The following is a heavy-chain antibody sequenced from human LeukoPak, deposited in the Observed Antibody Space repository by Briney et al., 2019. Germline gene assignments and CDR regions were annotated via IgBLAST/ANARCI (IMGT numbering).Heavy chain of an antibody. V-gene: IGHV3-23*01. J-gene: IGHJ5*02. D-gene: IGHD3-10*01. CDR3: AKDLWFGGPNNWFDP. CDR1: GFTFSSYW. CDR2: ISGSGGST. Sequence: PGGSLRLSCAASGFTFSSYWMHWVRQAPGKGLVWVSAISGSGGSTYYADSVKGRFTISRDNSKNTLYLQMNSLRAEDTAVYYCAKDLWFGGPNNWFDPWGQGTLVTVSS.